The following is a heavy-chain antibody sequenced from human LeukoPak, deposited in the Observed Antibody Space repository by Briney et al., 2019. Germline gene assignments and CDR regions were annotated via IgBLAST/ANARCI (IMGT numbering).Heavy chain of an antibody. CDR2: INTKSGRT. Sequence: AASVKVSCKASGYTFTGYYMHWVRQAPGQGLEWMGWINTKSGRTSSARKFQGRVTMTRDPSITTVYMDMAWLTSDDTAIYFCARADFIDAGPYLIGPWGQGTLVTVSS. CDR1: GYTFTGYY. D-gene: IGHD3-3*01. J-gene: IGHJ5*02. V-gene: IGHV1-2*02. CDR3: ARADFIDAGPYLIGP.